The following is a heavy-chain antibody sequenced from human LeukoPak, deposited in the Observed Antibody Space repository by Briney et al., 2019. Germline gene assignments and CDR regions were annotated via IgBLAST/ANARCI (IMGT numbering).Heavy chain of an antibody. V-gene: IGHV4-59*01. J-gene: IGHJ4*02. CDR3: ARNREGSSNFDY. CDR2: IYYSGST. Sequence: PSETLSLTCTVSGGSISSYYWSWIRQPPGKGLEWIGYIYYSGSTNYNPSLKSRVTISVDTSKNQFSLKLSSVTAADTAVYYCARNREGSSNFDYWGQGTVVTVSS. CDR1: GGSISSYY. D-gene: IGHD1-26*01.